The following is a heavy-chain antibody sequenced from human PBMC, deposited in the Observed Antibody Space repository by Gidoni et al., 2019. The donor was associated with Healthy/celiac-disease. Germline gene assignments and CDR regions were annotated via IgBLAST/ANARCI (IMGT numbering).Heavy chain of an antibody. Sequence: QVQLQESGPGLVKPSQTLSLTCTVSCCSLRRGGYYWSWIRQHPGKGLEWIGYIYYSGSTYYNPSLKSRVTISVDTSKNQFSLKLSSVTAADTAVYYCAREGGSDINNWFDPWGQGTLVTVSS. V-gene: IGHV4-31*03. CDR2: IYYSGST. J-gene: IGHJ5*02. CDR1: CCSLRRGGYY. CDR3: AREGGSDINNWFDP. D-gene: IGHD2-15*01.